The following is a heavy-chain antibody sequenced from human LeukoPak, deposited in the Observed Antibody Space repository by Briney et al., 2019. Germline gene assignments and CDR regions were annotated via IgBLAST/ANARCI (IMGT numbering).Heavy chain of an antibody. D-gene: IGHD3-16*01. Sequence: SETLSLTCTVSGGSISSYYWSWIRQPPGKGLEWIGYIHYSGSTNYNPSLKSRVTISVDTSKNQFSLKLSSVTAADTAVYYCASLTSNGYYYYGMDVWGQGTTVTVSS. CDR3: ASLTSNGYYYYGMDV. CDR1: GGSISSYY. J-gene: IGHJ6*02. V-gene: IGHV4-59*01. CDR2: IHYSGST.